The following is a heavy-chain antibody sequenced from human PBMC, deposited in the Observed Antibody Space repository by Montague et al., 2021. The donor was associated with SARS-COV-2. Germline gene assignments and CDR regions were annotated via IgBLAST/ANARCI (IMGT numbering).Heavy chain of an antibody. CDR2: VSRKSAKA. CDR1: GFTFSQYA. J-gene: IGHJ6*02. V-gene: IGHV3-23*01. CDR3: GKDSWQTGMDYYCGMDV. Sequence: SLRLSCAASGFTFSQYAMTWVRQAPGKGLEWVSYVSRKSAKAFYAASVQGRFIISRDNDKNTLYLQMNSLSDEDTALYFCGKDSWQTGMDYYCGMDVWGQGTSVIVSS. D-gene: IGHD1-14*01.